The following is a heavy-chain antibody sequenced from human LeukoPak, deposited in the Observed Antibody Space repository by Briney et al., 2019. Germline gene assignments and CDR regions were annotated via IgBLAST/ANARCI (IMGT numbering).Heavy chain of an antibody. CDR3: ARGYCSGGSCYAVERNWFDP. CDR1: GGSISSGGYY. J-gene: IGHJ5*02. Sequence: SETLSLTCTVSGGSISSGGYYWSWIRQHPGKGLEWIGYIYYSGSTYYNPSLKSRATISVDTSKNQFSLKLSSVTAADTAVYYCARGYCSGGSCYAVERNWFDPWGQGTLVTVSS. V-gene: IGHV4-31*03. D-gene: IGHD2-15*01. CDR2: IYYSGST.